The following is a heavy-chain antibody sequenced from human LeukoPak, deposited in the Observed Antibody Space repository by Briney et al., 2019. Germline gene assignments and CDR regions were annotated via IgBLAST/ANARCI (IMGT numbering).Heavy chain of an antibody. V-gene: IGHV1-2*02. J-gene: IGHJ4*02. CDR2: INPGSGAT. CDR1: QYNFIDYY. CDR3: ARGPEKIY. Sequence: SVKVSCKASQYNFIDYYLHWVRQAPGQGLEWVGWINPGSGATNYTQKFLGRITLTRDTSISTAYMELTSLKSDDTAVYFCARGPEKIYWGQGTLVTVSS.